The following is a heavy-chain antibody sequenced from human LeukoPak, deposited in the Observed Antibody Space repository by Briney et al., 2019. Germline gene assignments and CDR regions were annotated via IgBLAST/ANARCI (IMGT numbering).Heavy chain of an antibody. CDR3: VRDAKYYYGSRTFFFFEY. J-gene: IGHJ4*02. CDR2: IDTSGTT. V-gene: IGHV4-4*07. D-gene: IGHD3-10*01. CDR1: GGSFSGYY. Sequence: PSETLSLTCAVYGGSFSGYYWSWIRQPAGKGLEWIGHIDTSGTTNYNPSLKSRVTMSTDTSKNQFSLKLSSVTAADTAIYYCVRDAKYYYGSRTFFFFEYWGQGTLLTVSS.